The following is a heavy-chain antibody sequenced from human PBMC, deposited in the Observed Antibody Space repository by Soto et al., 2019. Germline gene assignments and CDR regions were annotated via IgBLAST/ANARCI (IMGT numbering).Heavy chain of an antibody. CDR1: GYTFTSYA. CDR2: INAGNGNT. Sequence: ASVKVSCKASGYTFTSYAMHWVRQAPGQRLEWMGWINAGNGNTKYSQKFQGRVTITRDTSAITAYMELSSLRSEDTAVYYCAREGLGEAFDIWGQGTMVTVSS. V-gene: IGHV1-3*01. CDR3: AREGLGEAFDI. J-gene: IGHJ3*02. D-gene: IGHD3-9*01.